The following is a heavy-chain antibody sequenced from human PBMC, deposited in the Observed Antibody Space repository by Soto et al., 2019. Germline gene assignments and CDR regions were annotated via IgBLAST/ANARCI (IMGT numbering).Heavy chain of an antibody. CDR3: ARGSSFSLGLARYYAMDV. D-gene: IGHD6-6*01. V-gene: IGHV1-2*04. CDR2: INPKSGGT. CDR1: GYSFTGYY. J-gene: IGHJ6*02. Sequence: ASVKVSCKASGYSFTGYYMHWVRQAPGQGLEWMGWINPKSGGTNSAQKFQGWVTMTRDTSISTAYMGVSSLKSDDTAVYYCARGSSFSLGLARYYAMDVWGQGTTVTVSS.